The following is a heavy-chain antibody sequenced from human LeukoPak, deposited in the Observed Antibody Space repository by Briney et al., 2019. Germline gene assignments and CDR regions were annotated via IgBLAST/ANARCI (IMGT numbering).Heavy chain of an antibody. CDR1: GGSISSSSYY. J-gene: IGHJ6*03. Sequence: PSGTLSLTCTVSGGSISSSSYYWGWIRQPPGKGLEWIGSIYYSGSTYYNPSLKSRVTISVDTSKNQFSLKLSSVTAADTAVYYCARALKWELQPYYYMDVWGKGTTVTVSS. D-gene: IGHD1-26*01. CDR3: ARALKWELQPYYYMDV. CDR2: IYYSGST. V-gene: IGHV4-39*07.